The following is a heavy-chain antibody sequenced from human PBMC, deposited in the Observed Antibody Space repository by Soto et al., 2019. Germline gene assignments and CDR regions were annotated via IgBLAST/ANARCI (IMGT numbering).Heavy chain of an antibody. V-gene: IGHV1-46*01. J-gene: IGHJ6*02. CDR1: GYTFTSYY. CDR3: ARAPDFWSGSAYGMDV. CDR2: INPSGGST. D-gene: IGHD3-3*01. Sequence: ASVKVSCKASGYTFTSYYMHWVRQAPGQGLEWMGIINPSGGSTGYAQKFQGRVTMTGDTSTSTVYMELSSLRSEDTAVYYCARAPDFWSGSAYGMDVWGQGTTVTVSS.